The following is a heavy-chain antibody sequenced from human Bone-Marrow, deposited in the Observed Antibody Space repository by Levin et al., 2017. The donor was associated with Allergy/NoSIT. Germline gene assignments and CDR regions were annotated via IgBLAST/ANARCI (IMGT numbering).Heavy chain of an antibody. D-gene: IGHD2-2*01. CDR3: ARLKLGYCSSTSCYGYFDY. J-gene: IGHJ4*02. Sequence: PGGSLRLSCAASGFTFSDHYMDWVRQAPGKGLEWVGRTRNKANSYTTEYAASVKGRFTISRDDSKNSLYLQMNSLKTEDTAVYYCARLKLGYCSSTSCYGYFDYWGQGTLVTVSS. CDR2: TRNKANSYTT. CDR1: GFTFSDHY. V-gene: IGHV3-72*01.